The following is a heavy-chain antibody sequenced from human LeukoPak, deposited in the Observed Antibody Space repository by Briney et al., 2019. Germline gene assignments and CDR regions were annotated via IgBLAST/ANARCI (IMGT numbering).Heavy chain of an antibody. CDR3: TRGAFFLDY. CDR1: GYIFTGYN. J-gene: IGHJ4*02. Sequence: ASVKVSCKASGYIFTGYNLHWVRQAPGQGLEWMGRISPNNGGTDFAQNFQGRVIMTRDTSIRTAYLELSNLRSDGTAVYYCTRGAFFLDYWGQGTLVTVSS. CDR2: ISPNNGGT. D-gene: IGHD3-3*01. V-gene: IGHV1-2*06.